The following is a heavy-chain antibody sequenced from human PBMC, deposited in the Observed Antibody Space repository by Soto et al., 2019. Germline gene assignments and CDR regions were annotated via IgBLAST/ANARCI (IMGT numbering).Heavy chain of an antibody. Sequence: SVKVSCKASGFTFSSYAISWVRQAPGQRLEWIGWIIPIFGTANYAQHFQGRVTITADKSTSTAYMELSSLRSEDTAVYYCARSDELLYYGMDVWGQGTPVPVSS. D-gene: IGHD1-7*01. CDR1: GFTFSSYA. J-gene: IGHJ6*02. V-gene: IGHV1-69*06. CDR2: IIPIFGTA. CDR3: ARSDELLYYGMDV.